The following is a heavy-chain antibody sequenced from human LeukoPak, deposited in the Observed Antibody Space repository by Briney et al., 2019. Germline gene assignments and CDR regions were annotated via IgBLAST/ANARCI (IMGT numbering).Heavy chain of an antibody. J-gene: IGHJ4*02. CDR1: GYTFTSYY. CDR2: INPSGGST. D-gene: IGHD3-10*01. V-gene: IGHV1-46*01. CDR3: ARAYGSGSSYHPDY. Sequence: GASVKVSCKASGYTFTSYYMHWVRQAPGQGLEWMGIINPSGGSTSYAQKFQDRVTLTRDTSISTAYMELGSLRSDDTAIYYCARAYGSGSSYHPDYWGQGTLVTVSS.